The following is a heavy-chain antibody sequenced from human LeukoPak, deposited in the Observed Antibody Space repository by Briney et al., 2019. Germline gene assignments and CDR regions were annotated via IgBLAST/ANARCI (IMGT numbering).Heavy chain of an antibody. J-gene: IGHJ4*02. CDR1: GGTFISYA. Sequence: GASVKVSCKASGGTFISYAISWVRQAPGQGLEWMGGIIPILGTANYAQKLQGRVTMTTDTSTSTAYMELRSLRSDDTAVYYCARVEADYGDYYFDYWGQGTLVTVSS. CDR2: IIPILGTA. CDR3: ARVEADYGDYYFDY. D-gene: IGHD4-17*01. V-gene: IGHV1-69*10.